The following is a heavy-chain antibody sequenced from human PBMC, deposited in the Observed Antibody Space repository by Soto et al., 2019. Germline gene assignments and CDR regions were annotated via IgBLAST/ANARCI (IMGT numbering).Heavy chain of an antibody. D-gene: IGHD3-10*01. CDR2: IKQDGSEK. CDR3: ARDEFGELSGIDY. CDR1: GFTFSSYW. V-gene: IGHV3-7*01. Sequence: GGSLRLSCAASGFTFSSYWMSWVRQAPGKGLEWVANIKQDGSEKYYVDSVKGRFTISRDNAKNSLYLQMNSLRAEDTAVYYCARDEFGELSGIDYWGKGTLVTVSS. J-gene: IGHJ4*02.